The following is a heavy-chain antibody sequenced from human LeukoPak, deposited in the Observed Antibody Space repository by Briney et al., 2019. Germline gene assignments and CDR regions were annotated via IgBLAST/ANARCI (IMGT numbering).Heavy chain of an antibody. CDR3: ARDPSYDSSGYLDY. V-gene: IGHV3-30-3*01. Sequence: GRSLRLACAASGFTFSSYAMHWVRQAPGKGLEWVAVISYDGSNKYYADSVKGRFTISRDNSKNTLYLQMNSLRAEDTAVYYCARDPSYDSSGYLDYWGQGTLVTVSS. J-gene: IGHJ4*02. CDR2: ISYDGSNK. CDR1: GFTFSSYA. D-gene: IGHD3-22*01.